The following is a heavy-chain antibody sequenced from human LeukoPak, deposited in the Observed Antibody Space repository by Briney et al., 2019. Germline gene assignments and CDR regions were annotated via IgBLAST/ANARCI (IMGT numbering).Heavy chain of an antibody. CDR3: ARLYDSSGYSGY. Sequence: GGSLRLSCAASGFTFSSYSMKWVRQAPGKGLEWVSSISSSSSYIYYADSVKGRFTISRDNAKNSLYLQMNSLRAEDTAVYYCARLYDSSGYSGYWGQGTLVTVSS. D-gene: IGHD3-22*01. J-gene: IGHJ4*02. CDR1: GFTFSSYS. CDR2: ISSSSSYI. V-gene: IGHV3-21*01.